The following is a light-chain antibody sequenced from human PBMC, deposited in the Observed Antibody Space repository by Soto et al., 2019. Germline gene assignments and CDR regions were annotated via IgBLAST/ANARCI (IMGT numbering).Light chain of an antibody. J-gene: IGKJ5*01. CDR2: GAF. CDR3: QHYDSLPIT. CDR1: QSITEK. V-gene: IGKV3-15*01. Sequence: LVMTQSPDTLSVSPGARATLSCRASQSITEKVVWYQQKSGQAPSLLIYGAFTRAAGVPARFSGSGSGTDVTITISRLEPEDCEVFDCQHYDSLPITFGQGTRLEI.